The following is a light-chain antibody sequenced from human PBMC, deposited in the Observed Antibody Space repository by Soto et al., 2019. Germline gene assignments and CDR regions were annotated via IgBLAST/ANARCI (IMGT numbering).Light chain of an antibody. J-gene: IGKJ5*01. CDR1: QGISSY. Sequence: AIRMTQSPSSLSASTGDRVTITCGASQGISSYLAWYQQKPGKAPKLLIYAASTLQSGVPSRFSGSGSGTDFTLTISCLQSEDFATYYCQQYNTYPITFGQGTRLENK. V-gene: IGKV1-8*01. CDR3: QQYNTYPIT. CDR2: AAS.